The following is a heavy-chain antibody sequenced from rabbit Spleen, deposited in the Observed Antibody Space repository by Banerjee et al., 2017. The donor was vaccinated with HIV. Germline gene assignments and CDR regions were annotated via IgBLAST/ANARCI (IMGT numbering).Heavy chain of an antibody. CDR2: IYAGSTGTT. Sequence: QEQLVESGGGLVKPEGSLKLSCTASGFSFSNKAVMCWVRQAPGKGLEWIGTIYAGSTGTTDYARWAKGRFTISKTSSTTVTLQMTSLTAADTATYFCARNFDLWGQGTLVTVS. V-gene: IGHV1S45*01. J-gene: IGHJ4*01. CDR3: ARNFDL. CDR1: GFSFSNKAV.